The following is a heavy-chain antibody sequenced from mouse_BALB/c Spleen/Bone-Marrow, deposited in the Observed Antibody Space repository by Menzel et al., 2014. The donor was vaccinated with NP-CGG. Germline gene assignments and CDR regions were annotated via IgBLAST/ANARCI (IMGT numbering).Heavy chain of an antibody. CDR1: GYTFTSYT. CDR2: IIPSSGYT. J-gene: IGHJ3*01. V-gene: IGHV1-4*02. D-gene: IGHD1-1*01. CDR3: ARGYYGSSTFAY. Sequence: LVESAAELARPGASVKMSCKASGYTFTSYTMHWLKQRPGRGLEWIGYIIPSSGYTEYNQKFKDTTTLTADKSSSTAYMQLSSLTSEDSAVYYCARGYYGSSTFAYWGQGTLVTVSA.